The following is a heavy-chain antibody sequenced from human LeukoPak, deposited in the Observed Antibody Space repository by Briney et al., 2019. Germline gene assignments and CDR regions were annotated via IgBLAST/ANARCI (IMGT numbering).Heavy chain of an antibody. J-gene: IGHJ5*02. V-gene: IGHV4-39*07. CDR3: ARDQSGWYHWFDP. D-gene: IGHD6-19*01. CDR2: IYYSGST. Sequence: KTSETLSLTCTVSGGSISSSGYYWSWIRQPPGKGLEWIGTIYYSGSTYYNPSLKSRVTISVDTSKNQFSLKLSSVTAADTAVYYCARDQSGWYHWFDPWGQGTLVTVSS. CDR1: GGSISSSGYY.